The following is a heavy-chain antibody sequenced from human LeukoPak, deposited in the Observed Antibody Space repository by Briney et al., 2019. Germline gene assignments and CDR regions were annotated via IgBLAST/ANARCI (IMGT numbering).Heavy chain of an antibody. V-gene: IGHV3-23*01. CDR2: ISGSGGST. CDR1: GFTFSSYE. J-gene: IGHJ3*02. CDR3: AKDRGSRGYSSGHGAFDI. D-gene: IGHD6-19*01. Sequence: GGSLRLSCAASGFTFSSYEMNWVRQAPGKGLEWVSAISGSGGSTYYADSVKGRFTISRDNSKNTLYLQMNSLRAEDTAVYYCAKDRGSRGYSSGHGAFDIWGQGTMVTVSS.